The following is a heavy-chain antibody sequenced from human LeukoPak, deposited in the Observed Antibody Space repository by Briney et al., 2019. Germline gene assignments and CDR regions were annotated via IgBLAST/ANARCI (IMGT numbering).Heavy chain of an antibody. V-gene: IGHV3-33*06. CDR3: AKQISSGYYYDLDY. J-gene: IGHJ4*02. D-gene: IGHD3-22*01. Sequence: PGGSLRLSCAASGFTFSSYGMHWVRQAPGKGLEWVAVIWYDGSNKYYADSVKGRFTISRDNSKNTLYLQMNSLRAEDTAVYYCAKQISSGYYYDLDYWGQGTLVTVPS. CDR1: GFTFSSYG. CDR2: IWYDGSNK.